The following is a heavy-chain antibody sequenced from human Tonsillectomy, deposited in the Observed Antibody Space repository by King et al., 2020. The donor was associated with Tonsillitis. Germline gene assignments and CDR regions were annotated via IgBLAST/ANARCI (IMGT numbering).Heavy chain of an antibody. CDR1: GFTFSSYV. CDR2: ISYDGSEN. J-gene: IGHJ6*02. D-gene: IGHD3-3*01. CDR3: AKAYYDFWSGYYWSGMDV. Sequence: VQLVESGGGVVQPGRSLRLSCAASGFTFSSYVMHWVRQAPGKGLEWVAVISYDGSENYYADSVKGRFTISRDNFKNTLYVQMNSVRADDTAVYYCAKAYYDFWSGYYWSGMDVWGQGTTVTVSS. V-gene: IGHV3-30*18.